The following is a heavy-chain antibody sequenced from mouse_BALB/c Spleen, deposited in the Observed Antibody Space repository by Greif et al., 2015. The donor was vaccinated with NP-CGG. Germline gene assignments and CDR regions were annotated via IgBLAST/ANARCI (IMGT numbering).Heavy chain of an antibody. CDR2: IDPENGNT. Sequence: EVQLQQSGAELVRPGALVKLSCKASGFDIKDYYMHWVKQRPEQGLEWIGWIDPENGNTIYDPKFQGKASITADTSSNTAYLQLSSLTSEDTAVYYCASWERGFFAYWGQGTLVTVSA. D-gene: IGHD4-1*01. V-gene: IGHV14-1*02. J-gene: IGHJ3*01. CDR3: ASWERGFFAY. CDR1: GFDIKDYY.